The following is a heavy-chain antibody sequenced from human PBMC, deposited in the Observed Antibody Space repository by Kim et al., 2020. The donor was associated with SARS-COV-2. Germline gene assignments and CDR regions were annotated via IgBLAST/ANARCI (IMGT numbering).Heavy chain of an antibody. CDR3: ARDGSRLLRYYYYGMDV. V-gene: IGHV3-30*04. D-gene: IGHD2-15*01. J-gene: IGHJ6*02. CDR1: GFTFSSYA. Sequence: GGSLRLSCAASGFTFSSYAMHWVRQAPGKGLEWVAVISYDGSNKYYVDSVKGRFTISRDNSKNTLYLQMNSLRAEDTAVYYCARDGSRLLRYYYYGMDVWGQGTTLTVS. CDR2: ISYDGSNK.